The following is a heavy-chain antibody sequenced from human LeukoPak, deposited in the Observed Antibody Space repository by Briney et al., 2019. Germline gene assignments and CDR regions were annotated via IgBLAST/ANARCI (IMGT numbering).Heavy chain of an antibody. D-gene: IGHD3-10*01. CDR2: IKQDGSER. Sequence: PGGSLRLSCAASGFTFSSYWMSWVRQAPGKGLEWVANIKQDGSERYYVDSVKGRFTISRGNAKNSLYLQMNSLRAEDTAVYYCATTDLYGSGSYYGDYWGQGTLVTVSS. CDR3: ATTDLYGSGSYYGDY. V-gene: IGHV3-7*01. CDR1: GFTFSSYW. J-gene: IGHJ4*02.